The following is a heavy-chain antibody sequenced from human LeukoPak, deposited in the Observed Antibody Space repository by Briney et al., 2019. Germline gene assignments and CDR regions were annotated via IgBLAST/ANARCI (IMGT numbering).Heavy chain of an antibody. CDR3: ARSTSHYYYYYMDV. CDR2: INGDGNGT. J-gene: IGHJ6*03. CDR1: GFTFSTYW. Sequence: GGSLRLSCVASGFTFSTYWMQWVRQAPGKGLVWVSRINGDGNGTTYADSVKGRFTISRDNAKNTLYLQMNSLRAEDTAVYYCARSTSHYYYYYMDVWGKGTTVTVSS. D-gene: IGHD4-11*01. V-gene: IGHV3-74*03.